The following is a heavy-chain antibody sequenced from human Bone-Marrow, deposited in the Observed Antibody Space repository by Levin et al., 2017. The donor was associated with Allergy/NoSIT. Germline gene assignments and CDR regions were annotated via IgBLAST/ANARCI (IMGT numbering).Heavy chain of an antibody. D-gene: IGHD6-19*01. J-gene: IGHJ4*02. CDR1: GYTFTGYY. V-gene: IGHV1-2*06. CDR3: ARDAAVAGDY. Sequence: GESLKISCKASGYTFTGYYLHWVRQAPGQGLEWMGRIDPKTGGTNYAQKFQGRVTMTRDTSMSEGYMEVSGLTSDDTAVYYCARDAAVAGDYWGQGTLVTVSS. CDR2: IDPKTGGT.